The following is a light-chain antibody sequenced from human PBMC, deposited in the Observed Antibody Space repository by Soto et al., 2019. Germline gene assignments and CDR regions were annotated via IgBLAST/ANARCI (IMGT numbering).Light chain of an antibody. CDR1: QSVSSSY. CDR2: GAS. V-gene: IGKV3-20*01. J-gene: IGKJ3*01. CDR3: QQYGSSEFT. Sequence: EIVMTQSPATLSLSPGERATLSCRASQSVSSSYLAWYQQKAGQAPRLLIYGASSGATVIPDRFSGSGSGTDFTLTISRLEPEDFAVYYCQQYGSSEFTFGPGTKVDIK.